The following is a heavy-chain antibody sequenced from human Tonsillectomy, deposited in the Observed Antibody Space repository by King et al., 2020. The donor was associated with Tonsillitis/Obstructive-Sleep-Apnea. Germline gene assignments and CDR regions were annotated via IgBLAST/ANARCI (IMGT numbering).Heavy chain of an antibody. CDR3: ARGGPSDYGDYGNWFDP. CDR1: GGSISSYY. J-gene: IGHJ5*02. Sequence: VQLQESGPGLVKPSETLSLTCTVSGGSISSYYWSWIRQPPGKGLEWIGYIYYSGSTNYNPSLKSRVTISVDTSKNQFSLKLSSVTAADTAVYYCARGGPSDYGDYGNWFDPWGQGTLVTVSS. D-gene: IGHD4-17*01. CDR2: IYYSGST. V-gene: IGHV4-59*01.